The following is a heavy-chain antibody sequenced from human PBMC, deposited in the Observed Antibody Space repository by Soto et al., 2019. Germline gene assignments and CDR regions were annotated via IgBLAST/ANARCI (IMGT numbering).Heavy chain of an antibody. J-gene: IGHJ6*02. D-gene: IGHD6-13*01. V-gene: IGHV1-2*04. CDR1: GYTFTGYY. Sequence: ASVKVSCKASGYTFTGYYMHWVRQAPGQGLEWMGWINPNSGGTNYAQKFQGWVTMTGDTSISTAYMELSRLRSDDTAVYYCARGTAYTSSWYQLLAYYGMDVWGQGTT. CDR2: INPNSGGT. CDR3: ARGTAYTSSWYQLLAYYGMDV.